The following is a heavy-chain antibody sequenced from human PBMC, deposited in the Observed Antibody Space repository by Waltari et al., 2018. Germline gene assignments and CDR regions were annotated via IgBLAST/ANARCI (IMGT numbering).Heavy chain of an antibody. D-gene: IGHD3-16*01. CDR1: GFTFSSYS. Sequence: EVQLVESGGGLVKPGGSLRLSCAASGFTFSSYSMNWVRQAPGKGLEGVSSISSSSSYIYYADSVKGRFTSSRDNAKNSLYLQMNSLRAEDTAVYYCARDYTRDAFDIWGQGTMVTVSS. V-gene: IGHV3-21*01. CDR3: ARDYTRDAFDI. J-gene: IGHJ3*02. CDR2: ISSSSSYI.